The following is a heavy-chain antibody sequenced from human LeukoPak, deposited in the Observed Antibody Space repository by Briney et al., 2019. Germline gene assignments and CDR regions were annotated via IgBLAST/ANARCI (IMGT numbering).Heavy chain of an antibody. CDR2: IYHSGST. J-gene: IGHJ6*03. CDR1: GYSISSSYY. V-gene: IGHV4-38-2*01. Sequence: SETLSLTCAVSGYSISSSYYWGWIRQPPGKGLEWIGSIYHSGSTYYNPSLKSRVTLSVDTSKNQFSLKLSSVTAADTAVYYCARSDDFWSGYYPLYYYYMDVWGKGTTVTVSS. D-gene: IGHD3-3*01. CDR3: ARSDDFWSGYYPLYYYYMDV.